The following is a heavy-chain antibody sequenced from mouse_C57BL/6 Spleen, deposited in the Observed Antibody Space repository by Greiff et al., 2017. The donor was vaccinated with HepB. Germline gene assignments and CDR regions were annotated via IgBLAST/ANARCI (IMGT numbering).Heavy chain of an antibody. V-gene: IGHV1-26*01. CDR2: INPNNGGT. D-gene: IGHD2-3*01. Sequence: EVQLQQSGPELVKPGASVKISCKASGYTFTDYYMNWVKQSHGKSLEWIGDINPNNGGTSYNQKFKGKATLTVDKSSSTAYMELRSLTSEDSAVYYCARVYDVYYAWFAYWGQGTLVTVSA. CDR1: GYTFTDYY. J-gene: IGHJ3*01. CDR3: ARVYDVYYAWFAY.